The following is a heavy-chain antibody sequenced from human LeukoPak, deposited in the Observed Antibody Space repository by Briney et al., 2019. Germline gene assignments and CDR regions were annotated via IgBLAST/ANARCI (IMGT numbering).Heavy chain of an antibody. CDR2: TRNSSVI. Sequence: PGGSLRLSCVASGFTLSDYNMNWVRQAPGKGLEWISSTRNSSVIFYGDSVKGRFSVSRDNAKNSLYLQMNSLRVEDTAMYYCARGDGISHWGQGTLVTLSS. D-gene: IGHD3-9*01. J-gene: IGHJ4*02. V-gene: IGHV3-69-1*01. CDR3: ARGDGISH. CDR1: GFTLSDYN.